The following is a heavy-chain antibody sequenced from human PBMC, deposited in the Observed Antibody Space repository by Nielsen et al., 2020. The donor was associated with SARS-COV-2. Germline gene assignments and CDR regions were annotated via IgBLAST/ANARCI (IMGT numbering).Heavy chain of an antibody. J-gene: IGHJ6*03. CDR1: GYTFTSYY. Sequence: ASVKVSCKASGYTFTSYYMHWVRQAPGQGLEWMGIINPSGSSTSYAQKFQGRVTMTRDTSTSTVYMELSSLRSDDTAVYYCAREGSGVVPGPLGLGMWYLYYYMDVWGKGTTVTVSS. V-gene: IGHV1-46*01. CDR2: INPSGSST. D-gene: IGHD2-2*01. CDR3: AREGSGVVPGPLGLGMWYLYYYMDV.